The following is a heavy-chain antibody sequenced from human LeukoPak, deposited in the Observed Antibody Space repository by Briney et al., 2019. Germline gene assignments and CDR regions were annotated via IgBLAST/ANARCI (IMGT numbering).Heavy chain of an antibody. V-gene: IGHV3-30*18. J-gene: IGHJ6*02. CDR3: AKDSYGMDV. CDR2: ISYDGSNG. CDR1: GFTFSDYD. Sequence: GGSLRLSCAASGFTFSDYDMHWVRQAPGKGLEWVAVISYDGSNGYYADSVKGRFIISRDSSKNTVYVQMNSLRPEDTAVYYCAKDSYGMDVWGQGTTVTVSS.